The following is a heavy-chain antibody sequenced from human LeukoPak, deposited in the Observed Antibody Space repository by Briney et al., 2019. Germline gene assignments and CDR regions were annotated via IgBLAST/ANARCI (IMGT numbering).Heavy chain of an antibody. CDR1: GFTFSSYG. CDR3: AKGDYSSGWGLVTPGGGFDY. V-gene: IGHV3-23*01. Sequence: PGGSLRLSCAASGFTFSSYGMSWVRQAPGKGLEWVSAISGSGGSTYYADSVKGRFTISRDNSKNTLYLQMNSLRAEDTAVYYCAKGDYSSGWGLVTPGGGFDYWGQGTLVTVSS. J-gene: IGHJ4*02. D-gene: IGHD6-19*01. CDR2: ISGSGGST.